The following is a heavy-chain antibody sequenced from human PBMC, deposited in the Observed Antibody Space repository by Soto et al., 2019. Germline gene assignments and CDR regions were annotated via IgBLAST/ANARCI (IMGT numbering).Heavy chain of an antibody. CDR3: EKAPGYTVTPNFDF. CDR1: GFTFNSSA. D-gene: IGHD4-17*01. J-gene: IGHJ4*02. Sequence: WGSLRLSCAASGFTFNSSASSWVRQAPGKGLEWVSDVSGSGGSTSYADSVKGRFTISRDNSKNTLYLQMNSLRAEDTALYYCEKAPGYTVTPNFDFWGKGTLVTVSS. V-gene: IGHV3-23*01. CDR2: VSGSGGST.